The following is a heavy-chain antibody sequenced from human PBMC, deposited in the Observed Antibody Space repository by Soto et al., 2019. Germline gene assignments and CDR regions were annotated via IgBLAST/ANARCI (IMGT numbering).Heavy chain of an antibody. V-gene: IGHV3-23*01. J-gene: IGHJ4*02. D-gene: IGHD2-2*01. CDR3: AKDGCSRTSCYHFDY. Sequence: PCGCLRLSCTASGFSCSSHALTYVHLAPGKGLEWVSAISDSGGSAYYADSVKGRFTMSRDNSKNTLYLQMSGLRAEDTAVYYCAKDGCSRTSCYHFDYWGQGTVVTV. CDR1: GFSCSSHA. CDR2: ISDSGGSA.